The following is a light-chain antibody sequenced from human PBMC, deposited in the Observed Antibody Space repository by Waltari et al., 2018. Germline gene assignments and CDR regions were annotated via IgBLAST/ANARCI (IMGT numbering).Light chain of an antibody. CDR3: MQPVRWPPG. CDR1: ESLVHNDGYIY. J-gene: IGKJ3*01. CDR2: KVS. Sequence: DIVMTQSPLFLPVTLGQPASISRRAPESLVHNDGYIYLNWFHQRPGQSPRRLFYKVSNRDFGVPDRFSASGSATDFTLNISRVEADDVGVYFCMQPVRWPPGFGPGTRVDIK. V-gene: IGKV2-30*02.